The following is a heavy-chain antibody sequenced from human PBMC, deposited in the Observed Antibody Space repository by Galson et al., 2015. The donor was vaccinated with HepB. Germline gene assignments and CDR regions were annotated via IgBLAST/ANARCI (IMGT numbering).Heavy chain of an antibody. CDR3: ANGGYDFWADYYGMDV. V-gene: IGHV3-23*01. Sequence: SLRLSCAASGFTFSSYAMSWVRQAPGKGLEWVSAISGSGGSTYYADSVKGRFTISRDNSKNTLYLQMNSLRAEDTAVYYCANGGYDFWADYYGMDVWGQGTTVTVSS. CDR2: ISGSGGST. CDR1: GFTFSSYA. D-gene: IGHD3-3*01. J-gene: IGHJ6*02.